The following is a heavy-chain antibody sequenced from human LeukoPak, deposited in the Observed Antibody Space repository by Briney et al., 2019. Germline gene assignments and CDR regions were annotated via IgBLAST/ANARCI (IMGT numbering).Heavy chain of an antibody. CDR1: GGSISSSSYY. V-gene: IGHV4-39*07. D-gene: IGHD1-26*01. CDR2: IYYSGST. CDR3: ATDLAHYSGSYVNY. J-gene: IGHJ4*02. Sequence: PSETLSLTCTVSGGSISSSSYYWGWIRQPPGKGLEWIGSIYYSGSTYYNPSLKSRVTISVDTSKNQFSLKLSSVTAADTAVYYCATDLAHYSGSYVNYWGQGTLVTVSS.